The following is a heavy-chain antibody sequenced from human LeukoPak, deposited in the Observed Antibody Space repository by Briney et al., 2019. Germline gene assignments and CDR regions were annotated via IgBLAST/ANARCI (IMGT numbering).Heavy chain of an antibody. CDR1: GFTFSTYA. V-gene: IGHV3-23*01. J-gene: IGHJ3*01. Sequence: GASLRLSCAASGFTFSTYAMTWVRQAAEKGLEWVSIINAGGGETYYADSVKGRFTISRDNSKNTLYLQMNSLRVEDTAVYYCGRDPNGDYFGAFEFWGQETLVTVSA. D-gene: IGHD4-17*01. CDR2: INAGGGET. CDR3: GRDPNGDYFGAFEF.